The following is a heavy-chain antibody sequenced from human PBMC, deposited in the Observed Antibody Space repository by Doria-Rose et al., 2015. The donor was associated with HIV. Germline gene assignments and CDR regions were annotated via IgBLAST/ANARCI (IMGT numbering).Heavy chain of an antibody. J-gene: IGHJ4*02. V-gene: IGHV2-26*01. CDR2: IFSDDER. D-gene: IGHD6-13*01. Sequence: SGPVLVKPTETLTLTCTVSGVSLSSPGMGVSWIRQPPGKALEWLANIFSDDERSYKPSLKSRLTISRGTSKGQVVLTVTDMDPVDTATYYCARIKSGRWYHKYYFDFWGQGTLVIVSA. CDR3: ARIKSGRWYHKYYFDF. CDR1: GVSLSSPGMG.